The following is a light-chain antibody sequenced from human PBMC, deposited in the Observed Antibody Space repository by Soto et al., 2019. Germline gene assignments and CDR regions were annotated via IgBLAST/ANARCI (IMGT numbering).Light chain of an antibody. CDR1: QSVSSSY. J-gene: IGKJ1*01. CDR3: QQYASSPQT. CDR2: AAA. Sequence: EIVLTQSPGTLSLSPGDRATLSCRASQSVSSSYLAWYQQKPGQAPRLLIYAAASRATGIPDRFSGSGSGTDFTLTISRLEPEDFAAYYCQQYASSPQTFGQGTKVEIK. V-gene: IGKV3-20*01.